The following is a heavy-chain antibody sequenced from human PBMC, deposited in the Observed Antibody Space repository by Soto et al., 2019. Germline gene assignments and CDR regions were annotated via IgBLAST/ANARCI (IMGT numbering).Heavy chain of an antibody. D-gene: IGHD3-10*01. CDR3: ARAFTGPYFYYMDV. CDR1: GGSISTYY. V-gene: IGHV4-59*01. Sequence: SETLSLTCTVSGGSISTYYWNWIRRPPGKGLEWIGYIYYSGSTNYNPSLKSRVSMSVHTSKNQFSLKLSSVTAADTAVYYCARAFTGPYFYYMDVWGQGTTVTVSS. CDR2: IYYSGST. J-gene: IGHJ6*02.